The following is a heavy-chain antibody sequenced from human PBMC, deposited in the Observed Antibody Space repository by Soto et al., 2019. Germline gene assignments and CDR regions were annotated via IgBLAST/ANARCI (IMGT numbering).Heavy chain of an antibody. CDR2: SRNKANSYST. CDR1: GFTFSDHY. CDR3: AMCRGSYTRGLDY. D-gene: IGHD1-26*01. V-gene: IGHV3-72*01. J-gene: IGHJ4*02. Sequence: EVQLVDSGGGLVQPGGSLRLSCAASGFTFSDHYMDWVRQAPGKGLEWVGRSRNKANSYSTEYAASVKGRFTISRDEATNSLYLQMNSLTTEDTAVYYCAMCRGSYTRGLDYWGQGTLVTVSS.